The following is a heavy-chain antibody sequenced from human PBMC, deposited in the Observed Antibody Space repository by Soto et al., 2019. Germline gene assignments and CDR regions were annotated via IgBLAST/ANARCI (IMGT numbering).Heavy chain of an antibody. CDR1: GYTFTSYG. Sequence: QVKLVQSGAEVKKPGASVKVSCKASGYTFTSYGISWVRQAPGQGLEWMGWISAYNGNTNYAQKLQGRVTMTTDTSTSPAYMELRSLRSDDTAVYYCARGSSSWRYYYYCMDVWGQGTTVTVSS. CDR2: ISAYNGNT. D-gene: IGHD6-13*01. J-gene: IGHJ6*02. V-gene: IGHV1-18*01. CDR3: ARGSSSWRYYYYCMDV.